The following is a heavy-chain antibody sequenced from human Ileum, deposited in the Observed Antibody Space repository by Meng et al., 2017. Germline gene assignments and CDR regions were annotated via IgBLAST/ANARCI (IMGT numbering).Heavy chain of an antibody. J-gene: IGHJ4*02. Sequence: QAQLQDAGPGLVRPSEPLSLTCNVSGGSVSSASYYWSWIRQPPGKGLEWIGLIHYSGSRNYNPSLKSRVTMSVDTSKNQVSLRLTSVTAADTAVYYCARFYGSGTFEVHDYWGQGTLVTVSS. D-gene: IGHD3-10*01. CDR3: ARFYGSGTFEVHDY. V-gene: IGHV4-61*01. CDR2: IHYSGSR. CDR1: GGSVSSASYY.